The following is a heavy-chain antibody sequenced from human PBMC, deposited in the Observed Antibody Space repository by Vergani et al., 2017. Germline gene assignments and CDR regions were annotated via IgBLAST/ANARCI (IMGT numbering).Heavy chain of an antibody. CDR2: IWYDGSNK. J-gene: IGHJ6*02. CDR3: AKALNYGDYSFDYYYYGMDV. V-gene: IGHV3-33*06. CDR1: GFTFSSYG. D-gene: IGHD4-17*01. Sequence: QVQLVESGGGVVQPGRSLRLSCAASGFTFSSYGMHWVRQAPGKGLEWVAVIWYDGSNKYYADSVKGRFTISRDNSKNTLYLQMNSLRAEDTAVYYCAKALNYGDYSFDYYYYGMDVWGQGTTVTVSS.